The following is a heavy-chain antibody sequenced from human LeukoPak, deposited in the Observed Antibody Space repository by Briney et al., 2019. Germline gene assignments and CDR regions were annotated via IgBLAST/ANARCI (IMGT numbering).Heavy chain of an antibody. D-gene: IGHD6-6*01. J-gene: IGHJ4*02. V-gene: IGHV4-59*12. CDR3: ARLGSIAAR. Sequence: SETLSLTCTVSGDSISNYYWSWIRQPPGKGLEWIGYVSYSGSTNYNPSLKSRVSISLDTSKRQFSLRLSSVTAADTAVYYCARLGSIAARWGQGTLVTVSS. CDR1: GDSISNYY. CDR2: VSYSGST.